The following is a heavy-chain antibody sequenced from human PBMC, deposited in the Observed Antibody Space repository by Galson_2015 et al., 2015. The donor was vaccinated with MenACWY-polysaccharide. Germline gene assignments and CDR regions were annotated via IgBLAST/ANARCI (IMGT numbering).Heavy chain of an antibody. CDR1: GFSLRTRGVA. Sequence: PALVKPTQTLTLTCTFSGFSLRTRGVAVGWIRQPPGEALDWLAHIYWNDDKYYSTFLKNRLTITKDTSKNQVVLTMTNMDPVDTVTYYCAHLTASNVYSYDYWGQGTLVTVSS. D-gene: IGHD2-2*01. V-gene: IGHV2-5*01. J-gene: IGHJ4*02. CDR2: IYWNDDK. CDR3: AHLTASNVYSYDY.